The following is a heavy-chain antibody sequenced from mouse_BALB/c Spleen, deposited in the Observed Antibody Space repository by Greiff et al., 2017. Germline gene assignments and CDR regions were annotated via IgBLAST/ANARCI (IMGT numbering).Heavy chain of an antibody. CDR3: AKNSITTVVDLYAMDY. Sequence: QVQLQQSGPSLVQPSQSLSITCTVSGFSLTSYGVHWVRQSPGKGLEWLGVIWRGGSTDYNAAFMSRLSITKDNSKSQVFFKMNSLQADDTAIYYCAKNSITTVVDLYAMDYWGQGTSVTVSS. CDR1: GFSLTSYG. J-gene: IGHJ4*01. V-gene: IGHV2-5-1*01. D-gene: IGHD1-1*01. CDR2: IWRGGST.